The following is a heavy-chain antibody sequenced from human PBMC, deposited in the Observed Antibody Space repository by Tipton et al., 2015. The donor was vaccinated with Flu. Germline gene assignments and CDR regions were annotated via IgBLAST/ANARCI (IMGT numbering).Heavy chain of an antibody. CDR2: IKQDGSEI. D-gene: IGHD1-26*01. CDR3: AKSGGFDS. CDR1: GFSFSSYW. V-gene: IGHV3-7*01. Sequence: GSLRLSCAASGFSFSSYWMTWVRQAPGKGLEWVANIKQDGSEIHYVDSVKGRFTISRDNSKDMLYLQMNSLRAEDTAVFYCAKSGGFDSWNQGALVIVSS. J-gene: IGHJ4*02.